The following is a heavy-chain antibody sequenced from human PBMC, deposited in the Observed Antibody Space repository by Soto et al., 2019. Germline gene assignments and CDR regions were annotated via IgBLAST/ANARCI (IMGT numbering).Heavy chain of an antibody. CDR2: IYDSGST. CDR1: GGSIRTYY. V-gene: IGHV4-59*08. D-gene: IGHD4-17*01. J-gene: IGHJ4*02. Sequence: SETLSLTCTVSGGSIRTYYWWWIRQPPGKGLEWIGDIYDSGSTNYNPSLKSRVTISLDKSKKQFSLKLSSVTAADTAVYYCATKVYGDYGFYWGQGTLVTVSS. CDR3: ATKVYGDYGFY.